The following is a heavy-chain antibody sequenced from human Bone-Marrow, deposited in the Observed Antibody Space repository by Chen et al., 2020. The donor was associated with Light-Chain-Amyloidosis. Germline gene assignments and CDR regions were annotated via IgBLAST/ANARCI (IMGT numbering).Heavy chain of an antibody. CDR3: ARDRGADFGDYGGGWFGP. V-gene: IGHV4-39*07. Sequence: QMHLHESGPGLVKPSETLSLTCSLSGGPITSDDNYWAWIRQPPGKGLEWIGSFYHTGITYYKPALRGRVTISLDTSKKPISLNPTSGTAGETAVYYCARDRGADFGDYGGGWFGPWGQGALVSVSS. D-gene: IGHD4-17*01. CDR1: GGPITSDDNY. CDR2: FYHTGIT. J-gene: IGHJ5*02.